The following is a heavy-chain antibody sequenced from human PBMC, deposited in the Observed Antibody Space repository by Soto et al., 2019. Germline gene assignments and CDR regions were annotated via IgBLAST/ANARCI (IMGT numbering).Heavy chain of an antibody. Sequence: GGSLRVSCAASGFTFNIYWMSWVRQAPGKGLEWVANIKQDGSDKYHADSVRGRFTISRDNGKNSLYLQMNRLRVEDTAVCYGERGGRHYIWGQGTMVTGSS. CDR3: ERGGRHYI. CDR1: GFTFNIYW. D-gene: IGHD3-10*01. V-gene: IGHV3-7*01. CDR2: IKQDGSDK. J-gene: IGHJ3*02.